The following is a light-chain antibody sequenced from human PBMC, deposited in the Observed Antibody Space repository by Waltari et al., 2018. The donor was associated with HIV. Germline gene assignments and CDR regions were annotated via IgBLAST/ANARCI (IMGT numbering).Light chain of an antibody. CDR1: SSDVGGDNY. V-gene: IGLV2-8*01. Sequence: QSALTQPPSASGSAGQEVTISCTGTSSDVGGDNYVSWYQQHPGKAPKLMIYEVSKRPSGVPDRFSGSKSGNTASLTVSGLQAEDEADYYCSSYAGSNNLVVFGGGTKLTVL. J-gene: IGLJ2*01. CDR2: EVS. CDR3: SSYAGSNNLVV.